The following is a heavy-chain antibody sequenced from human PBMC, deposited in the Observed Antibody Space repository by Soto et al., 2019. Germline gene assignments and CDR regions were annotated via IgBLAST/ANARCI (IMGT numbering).Heavy chain of an antibody. CDR2: ISHHTGGT. J-gene: IGHJ6*02. CDR1: GYTVNRYY. V-gene: IGHV1-2*02. CDR3: SRASQMVVNPYYYPLDV. Sequence: GASVKVSCKASGYTVNRYYMHWVRQAPGPGLEWMGWISHHTGGTTYAQKFQGRVTMTRDTSVSTAVMELSRRGSADTAVYYCSRASQMVVNPYYYPLDVWGQGTTVTVSS. D-gene: IGHD3-22*01.